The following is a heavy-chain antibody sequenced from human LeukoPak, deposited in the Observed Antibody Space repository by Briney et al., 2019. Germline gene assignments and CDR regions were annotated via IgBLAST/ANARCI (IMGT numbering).Heavy chain of an antibody. Sequence: SETLSLTCAVYGGSFSGYYWSWNRQPPGKGLEWIGEINHSGSTNYNPSLKSRVTISVDTSKNQFSLKLSSVTAADTAVYYCARDVDTAMPSAYGMDVWGQGTTVTVSS. D-gene: IGHD5-18*01. V-gene: IGHV4-34*01. J-gene: IGHJ6*02. CDR2: INHSGST. CDR1: GGSFSGYY. CDR3: ARDVDTAMPSAYGMDV.